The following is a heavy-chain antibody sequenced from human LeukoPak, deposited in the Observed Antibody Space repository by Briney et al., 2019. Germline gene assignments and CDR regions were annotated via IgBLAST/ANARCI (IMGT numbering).Heavy chain of an antibody. Sequence: PGGTLRLSCAASGFTFSSYGMNWVRQAPGKGLEWVSYISNSGSNRYYADSVKGRFTISRDNAKNSVYLLMNSLRAEDTALYYCVRVDSYYGSGSYLGIYYHHYYMDVWGKGTTVTISS. V-gene: IGHV3-48*04. D-gene: IGHD3-10*01. J-gene: IGHJ6*03. CDR2: ISNSGSNR. CDR3: VRVDSYYGSGSYLGIYYHHYYMDV. CDR1: GFTFSSYG.